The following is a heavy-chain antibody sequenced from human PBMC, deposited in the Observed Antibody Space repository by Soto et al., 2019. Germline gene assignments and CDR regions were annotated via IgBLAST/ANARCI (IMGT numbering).Heavy chain of an antibody. CDR1: GFTLSGSG. CDR3: TRLPEGTPTTFDI. D-gene: IGHD1-26*01. Sequence: AQLVESGGGLVQPGGSLKLSCAASGFTLSGSGIHWVRQASGKGLEWVGRIRSKANNYATAYAASVKGRFTVSRDDSKNTAYLQMNSLEAEDTAVYYCTRLPEGTPTTFDIWGQGTVVIVSS. V-gene: IGHV3-73*01. CDR2: IRSKANNYAT. J-gene: IGHJ3*02.